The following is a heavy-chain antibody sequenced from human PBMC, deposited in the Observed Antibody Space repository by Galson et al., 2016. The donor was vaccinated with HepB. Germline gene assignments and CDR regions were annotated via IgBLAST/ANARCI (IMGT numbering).Heavy chain of an antibody. CDR2: ISSRSCYI. Sequence: SLRLSCAASGFTFRSYNMNWARQAPGKGLEWVSSISSRSCYIYYTDSVKGRFTISRDNAKNSVYLQMNSLRAEDTAVYYCARDEELGYYYGMDVWGQGTTVTVSS. CDR3: ARDEELGYYYGMDV. CDR1: GFTFRSYN. J-gene: IGHJ6*02. V-gene: IGHV3-21*01. D-gene: IGHD3-10*01.